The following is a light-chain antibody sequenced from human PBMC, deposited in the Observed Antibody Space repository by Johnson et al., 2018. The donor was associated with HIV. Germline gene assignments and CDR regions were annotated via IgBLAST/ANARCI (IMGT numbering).Light chain of an antibody. J-gene: IGLJ1*01. Sequence: QAVLTQPPSVSAAPGQKVTISCSGSSSNIGNNYVSWYQQLPGTAPKLLIYDNNKRPSGIPDRFSGSKSGTSATLGLTGLPTGDEADYHSGTWDSGLSAGYVCGTGTKVTVL. V-gene: IGLV1-51*01. CDR3: GTWDSGLSAGYV. CDR2: DNN. CDR1: SSNIGNNY.